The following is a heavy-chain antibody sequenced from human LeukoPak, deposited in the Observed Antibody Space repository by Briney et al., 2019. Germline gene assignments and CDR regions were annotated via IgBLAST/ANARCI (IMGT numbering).Heavy chain of an antibody. CDR1: GFTFDDYA. V-gene: IGHV3-43*02. CDR3: AKDRAAYYDSSGSRAFDI. D-gene: IGHD3-22*01. CDR2: ISGDGGST. J-gene: IGHJ3*02. Sequence: PGGSLRLSCAASGFTFDDYAMHCVRQAPGKGLEWVSLISGDGGSTYYADSVKGRFTISRDNSKNSLYLQMNSLRTEDTALYYCAKDRAAYYDSSGSRAFDIWGQGTMVTVSS.